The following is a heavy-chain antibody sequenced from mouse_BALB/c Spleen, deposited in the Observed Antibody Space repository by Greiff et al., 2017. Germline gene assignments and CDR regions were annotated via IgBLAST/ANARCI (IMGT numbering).Heavy chain of an antibody. CDR1: GFTFSSYA. Sequence: EVKVEESGGGLVKPGGSLKLSCAASGFTFSSYAMSWVRQTPEKRLEWVATISSGGSYTYYPDSVKGRFTISRDNAKNTLYLQMSSLRSEDTAMYYCARHGGSAMDYWGQGNSVTVSS. CDR3: ARHGGSAMDY. CDR2: ISSGGSYT. V-gene: IGHV5-9-3*01. J-gene: IGHJ4*01.